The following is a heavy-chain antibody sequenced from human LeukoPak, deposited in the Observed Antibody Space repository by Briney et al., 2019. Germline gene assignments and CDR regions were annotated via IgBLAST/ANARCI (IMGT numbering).Heavy chain of an antibody. V-gene: IGHV3-33*01. J-gene: IGHJ4*02. CDR3: ARASGYYDFWSGYSYYFDY. Sequence: GGSLRLSCAASGFTFSSYGMHWVRQAPGKGLEWVAVIWYDGSNKYYADSVKGRFTISRDNAKNSLYLQMNSLRDEDTAVYYCARASGYYDFWSGYSYYFDYWGQGTLVTVSS. CDR2: IWYDGSNK. D-gene: IGHD3-3*01. CDR1: GFTFSSYG.